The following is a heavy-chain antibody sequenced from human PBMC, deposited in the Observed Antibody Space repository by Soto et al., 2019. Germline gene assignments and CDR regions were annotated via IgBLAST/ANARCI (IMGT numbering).Heavy chain of an antibody. CDR2: ISPSSSTI. CDR3: ARDANYYDLDY. J-gene: IGHJ4*02. V-gene: IGHV3-48*02. Sequence: EVQLVETGGGLIQPGGSLRLSCAASGFTFSTYAMNWVRQAPGKGLEWVSFISPSSSTISYADSVKGRFTISRDNAKNSLYLQVNSLRDEDTAVYYCARDANYYDLDYWGQGTLVTVSS. D-gene: IGHD3-22*01. CDR1: GFTFSTYA.